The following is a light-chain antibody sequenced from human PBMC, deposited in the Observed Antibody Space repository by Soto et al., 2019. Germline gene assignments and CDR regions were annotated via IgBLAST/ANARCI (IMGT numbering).Light chain of an antibody. Sequence: QSALTQPASVSGSPGQSITISCPGTSSDIGHYDYVSWYQQHPGKAPKLMIYHVTYRPSGVSNRYAGSKSGNSASLTISGLQAADEADYYCCSLTTSHTYVFGSGTKLTVL. J-gene: IGLJ1*01. V-gene: IGLV2-14*03. CDR2: HVT. CDR3: CSLTTSHTYV. CDR1: SSDIGHYDY.